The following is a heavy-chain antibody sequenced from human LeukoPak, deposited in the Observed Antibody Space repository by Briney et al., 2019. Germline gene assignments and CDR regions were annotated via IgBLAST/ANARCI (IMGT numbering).Heavy chain of an antibody. Sequence: KPSETLSLTCAVYGGSFSGYYWSWIRQPPGKGLEWIGEINHSGGTNYNPSLKSRVTISVDTSKNQFSLKLGSVTAADTAVYYCARGLSYYDSSGYPNWGQGTLVTVSS. CDR1: GGSFSGYY. V-gene: IGHV4-34*01. D-gene: IGHD3-22*01. J-gene: IGHJ4*02. CDR3: ARGLSYYDSSGYPN. CDR2: INHSGGT.